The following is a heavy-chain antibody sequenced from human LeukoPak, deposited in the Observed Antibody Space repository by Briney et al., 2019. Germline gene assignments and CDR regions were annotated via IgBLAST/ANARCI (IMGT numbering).Heavy chain of an antibody. V-gene: IGHV3-73*01. CDR3: TRHYGSGKFDP. Sequence: GGSLRLSCAASGFTFSGSAMHWVRQASGKGLEWVGRIRSKANSYATAYAASVKGRFTISRDDSKNTAYLQMNSLKTQDTAVYYCTRHYGSGKFDPWGQGTLVTVSS. J-gene: IGHJ5*02. D-gene: IGHD6-19*01. CDR2: IRSKANSYAT. CDR1: GFTFSGSA.